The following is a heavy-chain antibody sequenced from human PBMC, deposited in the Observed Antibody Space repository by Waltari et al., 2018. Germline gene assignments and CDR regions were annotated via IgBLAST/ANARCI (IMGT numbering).Heavy chain of an antibody. CDR1: GGSIRGYY. D-gene: IGHD3-16*01. CDR3: ARHAGGVTTDFDF. Sequence: QVQLQESGPGRVKPSETLSLTCTVSGGSIRGYYWSWIRQPPGKGLEWIGYIYYGGSTNYSPSLKSRVTISVDPSKNQFSLNLNSVTAADTAVYYCARHAGGVTTDFDFWGQGTLVTVSS. J-gene: IGHJ4*02. CDR2: IYYGGST. V-gene: IGHV4-59*08.